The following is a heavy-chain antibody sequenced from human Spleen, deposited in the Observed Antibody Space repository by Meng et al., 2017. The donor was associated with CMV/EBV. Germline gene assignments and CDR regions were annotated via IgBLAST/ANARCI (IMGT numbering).Heavy chain of an antibody. CDR1: GFTFNTYA. J-gene: IGHJ4*02. Sequence: GESLKISCAASGFTFNTYAMSWVRQAPGKGLEWVANIKQDGSEKYYVDSVKGRFTISRDNAKNSLYLQMNSLRAEDTAVYYCAREDYSNYPRVWGQGTLVTVSS. V-gene: IGHV3-7*01. CDR3: AREDYSNYPRV. D-gene: IGHD4-11*01. CDR2: IKQDGSEK.